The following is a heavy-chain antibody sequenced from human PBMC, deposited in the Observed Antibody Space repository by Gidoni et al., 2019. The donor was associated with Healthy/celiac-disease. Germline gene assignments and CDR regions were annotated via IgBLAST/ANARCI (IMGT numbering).Heavy chain of an antibody. Sequence: EVQLVESGGGLVKPGGSLRLSCAASGFTFSSYSMNGVRQAPGKWLGWVSSISSSSSYIYYADSVKGRFTISRDNAKNSLYLQMSSLRAEDTAVYYCARLFYYYDSSGYYRGPAEWVFDYWGQGTLVTVSS. CDR1: GFTFSSYS. CDR2: ISSSSSYI. D-gene: IGHD3-22*01. CDR3: ARLFYYYDSSGYYRGPAEWVFDY. J-gene: IGHJ4*02. V-gene: IGHV3-21*01.